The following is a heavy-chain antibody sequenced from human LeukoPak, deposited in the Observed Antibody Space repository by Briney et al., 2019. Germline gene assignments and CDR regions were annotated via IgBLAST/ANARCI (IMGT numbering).Heavy chain of an antibody. J-gene: IGHJ4*02. CDR2: INAGNGNT. CDR3: ARDQGYSSPNFDY. CDR1: GYTFTSYA. V-gene: IGHV1-3*01. D-gene: IGHD6-13*01. Sequence: ASEKVSCKASGYTFTSYAMHWVRQAPGQRLEWMGWINAGNGNTKYSQKFQGRVTITRDTSASTAYMELSSLRSEDTAVYYCARDQGYSSPNFDYWGQGTLVTVSS.